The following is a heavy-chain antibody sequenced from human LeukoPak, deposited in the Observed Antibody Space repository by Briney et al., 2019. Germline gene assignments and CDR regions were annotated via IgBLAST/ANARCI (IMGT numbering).Heavy chain of an antibody. Sequence: GGSLRLSCAASGFTFSSYARHWVRQAPGKGLEWVAFIHFDGSPKYSGDSVKGRFTVSRDNSKNTLYLQMNSLRPEDTAVYYCAKDQCTRASCDGYPGHWGQGTLVTVSS. CDR1: GFTFSSYA. CDR3: AKDQCTRASCDGYPGH. J-gene: IGHJ4*02. CDR2: IHFDGSPK. D-gene: IGHD2-2*03. V-gene: IGHV3-30*02.